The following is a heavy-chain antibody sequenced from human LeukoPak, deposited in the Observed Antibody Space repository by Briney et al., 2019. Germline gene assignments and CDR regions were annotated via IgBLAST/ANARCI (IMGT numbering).Heavy chain of an antibody. V-gene: IGHV4-59*08. D-gene: IGHD1-1*01. CDR1: DGSMRSHY. J-gene: IGHJ5*02. Sequence: PSETLSLTCTVSDGSMRSHYWSWIRQPPGKGLEWIGYIYYSGSTNYNPSLKSRVTISVDTSKNQFSLKLSSVTAADTAVYYCARRRNWNDLSHWFDPWGQGTLVTVSS. CDR2: IYYSGST. CDR3: ARRRNWNDLSHWFDP.